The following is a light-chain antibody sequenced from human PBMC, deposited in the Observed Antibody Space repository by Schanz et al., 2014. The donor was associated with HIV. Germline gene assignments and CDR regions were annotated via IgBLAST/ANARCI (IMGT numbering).Light chain of an antibody. CDR3: GTWDSSLRAVV. V-gene: IGLV1-51*01. CDR2: VTH. J-gene: IGLJ3*02. CDR1: ASNIGHNY. Sequence: QSVLTQPPSVSAAPGQRVTISCSGSASNIGHNYVSWFQQFPGTTPKLLIYVTHQRPSEIPDRFSGSKTGTSATLAITGLQTEDEADYYCGTWDSSLRAVVFGGGTKLTVL.